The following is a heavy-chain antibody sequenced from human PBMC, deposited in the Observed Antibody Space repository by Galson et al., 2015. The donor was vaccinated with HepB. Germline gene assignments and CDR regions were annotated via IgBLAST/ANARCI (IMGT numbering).Heavy chain of an antibody. CDR3: AREEGEKQWPIGGTGY. Sequence: SLRLSCAASGFTFSSYGMHWVRQAPGKGLEWVAVIWYDGSNKYYADSVKGRFTISRDNSKNTLYLQMNSLRAEDTAVYYCAREEGEKQWPIGGTGYWGQGTLVTVSS. J-gene: IGHJ4*02. V-gene: IGHV3-33*08. CDR2: IWYDGSNK. D-gene: IGHD6-19*01. CDR1: GFTFSSYG.